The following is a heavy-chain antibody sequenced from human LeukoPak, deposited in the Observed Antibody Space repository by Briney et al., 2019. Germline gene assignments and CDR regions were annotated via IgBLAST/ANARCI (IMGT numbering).Heavy chain of an antibody. J-gene: IGHJ1*01. Sequence: GGSLRRSCAASGFTFSSYAMSWVGQAPGKGLEGGSAISGSGGSTYYADSVKGRFTISRENSKNTLYLQMNSLRAEDTDVYYCAKVSYDSSGYSYREYFQHWGQGTLVTVSS. CDR2: ISGSGGST. V-gene: IGHV3-23*01. D-gene: IGHD3-22*01. CDR3: AKVSYDSSGYSYREYFQH. CDR1: GFTFSSYA.